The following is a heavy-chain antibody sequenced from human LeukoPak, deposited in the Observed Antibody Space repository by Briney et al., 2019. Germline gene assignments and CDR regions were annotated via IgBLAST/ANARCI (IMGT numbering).Heavy chain of an antibody. V-gene: IGHV5-51*01. CDR1: GYSFTSSW. J-gene: IGHJ5*02. D-gene: IGHD3-10*01. CDR2: INPGDSDT. Sequence: GESLKISCQASGYSFTSSWIGWARQMPGKGLEWMAIINPGDSDTRYSPSFQGQVTISADNSISTVYLQWGSLKASDTAMYYCARQPGAGWFDPWGQGTLVTVSS. CDR3: ARQPGAGWFDP.